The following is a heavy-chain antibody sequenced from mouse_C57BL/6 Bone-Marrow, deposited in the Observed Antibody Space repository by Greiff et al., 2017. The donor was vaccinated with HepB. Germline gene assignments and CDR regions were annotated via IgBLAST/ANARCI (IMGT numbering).Heavy chain of an antibody. J-gene: IGHJ3*01. CDR3: AADGAWFAY. V-gene: IGHV5-4*01. CDR1: GFTFSSYA. D-gene: IGHD1-1*02. Sequence: EVQLVESGGGLVKPGGSLKLSCAASGFTFSSYAMSWVRQTPEKRLEWVATISDCVSYTYYPDNVKGRFTIARDNAKNNLYLKRSHLTSEEPAMYYCAADGAWFAYWGQGTLVTVSA. CDR2: ISDCVSYT.